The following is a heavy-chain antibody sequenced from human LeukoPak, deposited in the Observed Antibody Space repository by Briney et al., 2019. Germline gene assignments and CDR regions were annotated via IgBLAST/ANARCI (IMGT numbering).Heavy chain of an antibody. CDR2: INYSGNT. J-gene: IGHJ4*02. CDR1: GGSISSSSYY. Sequence: PSETLSLTCTVSGGSISSSSYYWGWIRQPPGKGLEWIGSINYSGNTYYNPSLKSRVTISVDTSRNQFSLKLSSVTAADTALYYCARIDTVVLPSTMFDYWGQSTLVTVSS. D-gene: IGHD2-2*01. V-gene: IGHV4-39*01. CDR3: ARIDTVVLPSTMFDY.